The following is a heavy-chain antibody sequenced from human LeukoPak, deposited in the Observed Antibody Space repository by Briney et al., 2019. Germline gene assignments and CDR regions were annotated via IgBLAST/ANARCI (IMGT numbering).Heavy chain of an antibody. J-gene: IGHJ5*02. CDR1: GGSFSAYY. CDR3: ARGRGARSSRWYNWFDP. Sequence: SETLSLTCAVYGGSFSAYYWSWIRQPPGKGLEWIGEINHSGSTNYNPSIKSRVTISIDTSKNQFSLEMSSVTAADTAVYYCARGRGARSSRWYNWFDPWGQGTLVTVSS. CDR2: INHSGST. V-gene: IGHV4-34*01. D-gene: IGHD6-13*01.